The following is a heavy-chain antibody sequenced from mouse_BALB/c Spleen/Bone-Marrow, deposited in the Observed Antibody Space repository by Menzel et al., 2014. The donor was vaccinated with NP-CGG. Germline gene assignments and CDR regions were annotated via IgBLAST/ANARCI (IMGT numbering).Heavy chain of an antibody. CDR1: GYTFTNYW. D-gene: IGHD1-1*01. J-gene: IGHJ1*02. Sequence: QVQLQQSGAELVRPGASVKLSCKASGYTFTNYWMNWVKQRPEQGLEWIGRIDPYNSDTHSNQKFKDKAILTVDKSSSTAYMQLSSLTSEDSAVYYCARWGTTVVDYFDVWGAGTTVTVSS. CDR2: IDPYNSDT. V-gene: IGHV1-74*01. CDR3: ARWGTTVVDYFDV.